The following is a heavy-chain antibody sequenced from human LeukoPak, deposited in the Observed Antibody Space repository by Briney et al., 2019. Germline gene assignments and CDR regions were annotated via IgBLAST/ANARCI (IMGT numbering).Heavy chain of an antibody. V-gene: IGHV4-59*08. CDR1: GGSISSYY. J-gene: IGHJ4*02. CDR3: ARQVYSSGWYWDDY. D-gene: IGHD6-19*01. CDR2: IYYSGST. Sequence: SETLSLTCTVSGGSISSYYWSWIRQPPGKGLEWIGYIYYSGSTNYNPSLKSRVTISVDTSKNQFSLKLSSVTAADTAVYYCARQVYSSGWYWDDYWGQGTLVTASS.